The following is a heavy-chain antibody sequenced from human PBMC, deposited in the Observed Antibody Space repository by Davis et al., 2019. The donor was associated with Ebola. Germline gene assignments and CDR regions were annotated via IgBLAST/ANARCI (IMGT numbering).Heavy chain of an antibody. CDR1: GVSISGYY. CDR2: IYYSGNT. CDR3: ARLEHYDFWSGYFDY. Sequence: PSETLSLTCTVSGVSISGYYWSWIRQSPGRGLEWIGYIYYSGNTNYNPSLKSRVTIPTDMSKNKFSLRLGSMTAADRAVYYCARLEHYDFWSGYFDYWGQGILVTVSS. D-gene: IGHD3-3*01. V-gene: IGHV4-59*08. J-gene: IGHJ4*02.